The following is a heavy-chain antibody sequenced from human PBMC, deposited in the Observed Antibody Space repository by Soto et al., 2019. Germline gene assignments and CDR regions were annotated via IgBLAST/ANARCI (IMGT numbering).Heavy chain of an antibody. CDR2: ASYDGSYK. CDR1: GFTFSSFG. Sequence: QVQLVESGGGVVQPGRSLRLSCAASGFTFSSFGMHWVRQAPGKGLEWVAVASYDGSYKYYADSVKGRFTISRDNSKNTLYLHMNSLRAEDTAVYYCAKERSVVATTPDFDYWGQGTLVTVSS. V-gene: IGHV3-30*18. J-gene: IGHJ4*02. CDR3: AKERSVVATTPDFDY. D-gene: IGHD5-12*01.